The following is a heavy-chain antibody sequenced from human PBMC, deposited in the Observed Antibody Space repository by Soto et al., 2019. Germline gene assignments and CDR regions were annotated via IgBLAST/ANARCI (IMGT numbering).Heavy chain of an antibody. V-gene: IGHV4-30-4*01. D-gene: IGHD3-22*01. CDR1: GGSISTADHY. Sequence: QVQLHEPGPGLVKPSQTLSLPCTVSGGSISTADHYWSWIRQPPGKGLEWIAYIYYTGTTYYNPFRESRVTMAVDTSKNHFSLKLSSVTATDTAGYYCASYYDSSGPTFDYWGQGTQVTVSS. CDR2: IYYTGTT. CDR3: ASYYDSSGPTFDY. J-gene: IGHJ4*02.